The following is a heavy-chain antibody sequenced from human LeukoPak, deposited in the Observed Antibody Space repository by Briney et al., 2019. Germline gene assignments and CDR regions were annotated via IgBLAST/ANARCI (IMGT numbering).Heavy chain of an antibody. Sequence: GSLRLSCAASGFTFSSYAMHWVRQAPGQRLEWMGWINAGNGNTKYSQKFQGRVTITRDTSASTAYMELSSLRSEDTAVYYCASLVAGTGGYWGQGTLVTVSS. V-gene: IGHV1-3*01. CDR3: ASLVAGTGGY. D-gene: IGHD6-19*01. CDR2: INAGNGNT. CDR1: GFTFSSYA. J-gene: IGHJ4*02.